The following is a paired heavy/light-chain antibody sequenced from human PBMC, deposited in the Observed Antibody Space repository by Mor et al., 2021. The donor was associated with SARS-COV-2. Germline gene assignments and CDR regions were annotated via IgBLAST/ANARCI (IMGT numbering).Heavy chain of an antibody. J-gene: IGHJ4*02. CDR2: VSGRGGST. V-gene: IGHV3-23*01. Sequence: EVHLLESGGGLVQPGGSLRLSCEASGFTFSSYAMSWVRQAPGKGLEWVSAVSGRGGSTYYADSMKGRFTISRDNSKNTLYLQMNRLRAEDTAVYYCAKGRSAVVVPAAIGYWGQGSLVIVSS. D-gene: IGHD2-2*01. CDR1: GFTFSSYA. CDR3: AKGRSAVVVPAAIGY.
Light chain of an antibody. CDR2: LNSDGSH. J-gene: IGLJ2*01. CDR3: QTWGTGIV. V-gene: IGLV4-69*01. Sequence: QLVLTQSPSASASLGASVKLTCTLSSGHSNYAIAWHQQQSEKGPRFLMHLNSDGSHSKGDGIHNRFSGSSSGAERYLIISSLQSEDEADYYCQTWGTGIVFGGGTKLTVL. CDR1: SGHSNYA.